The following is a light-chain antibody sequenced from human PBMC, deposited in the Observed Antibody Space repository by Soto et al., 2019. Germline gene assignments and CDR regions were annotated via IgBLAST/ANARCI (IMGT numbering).Light chain of an antibody. CDR1: QSVLYRSNNKNY. CDR2: WAS. Sequence: DIVMTQSPDSLAVSLGERATINCKSSQSVLYRSNNKNYLAWYQQRPGQPPKLLIYWASTRESGVPDRFSGSGSGTDFTLTITSLQAEDVAVYYCQQYESTPPTFGQGTKLEIK. CDR3: QQYESTPPT. J-gene: IGKJ2*01. V-gene: IGKV4-1*01.